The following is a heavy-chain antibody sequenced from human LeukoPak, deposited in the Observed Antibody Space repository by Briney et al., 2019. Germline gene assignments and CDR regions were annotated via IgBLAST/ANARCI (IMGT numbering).Heavy chain of an antibody. CDR3: ARNSPRDVAGRQFLPGVLSLLSQCDNCFDP. CDR2: INTYNGNT. D-gene: IGHD7-27*01. V-gene: IGHV1-18*04. J-gene: IGHJ5*02. Sequence: ASVKVSRKASGYTFTNYGISWVRQAPGQGLEWMGWINTYNGNTNYAQKFQGRATMTTDTSTSTAYMELRSLRSDDTAVYYCARNSPRDVAGRQFLPGVLSLLSQCDNCFDPWGQGTLVSVSS. CDR1: GYTFTNYG.